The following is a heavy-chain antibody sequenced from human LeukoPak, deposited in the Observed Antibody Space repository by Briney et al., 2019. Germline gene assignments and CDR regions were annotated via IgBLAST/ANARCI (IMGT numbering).Heavy chain of an antibody. V-gene: IGHV4-34*01. CDR3: ARGRYYYDSSGYYYVRPHFDY. D-gene: IGHD3-22*01. CDR1: GGSFSGYH. J-gene: IGHJ4*02. CDR2: INHSGST. Sequence: SETLSLTCAVYGGSFSGYHWSWIRQPPGKGLEWVGEINHSGSTNYNPSLKSRVTISVDTSKNQFSLKLSSVTAADTAVYYCARGRYYYDSSGYYYVRPHFDYWGQGTLVTVSS.